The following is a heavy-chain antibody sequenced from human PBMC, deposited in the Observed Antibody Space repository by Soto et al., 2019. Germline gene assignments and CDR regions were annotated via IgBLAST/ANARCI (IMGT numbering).Heavy chain of an antibody. D-gene: IGHD6-13*01. V-gene: IGHV4-34*01. J-gene: IGHJ4*02. CDR1: GGSFSGYY. CDR3: ARGRTGYSSSWYVD. Sequence: QVQLQQWGAGLLKPSETLSLTCAVYGGSFSGYYWSWIRQPPGKGLEWIGEINHSGSTNYNPSLKYRVTISVDTSKNQFSLKLGSVTAADTAVYYCARGRTGYSSSWYVDWGQGTLVTVSS. CDR2: INHSGST.